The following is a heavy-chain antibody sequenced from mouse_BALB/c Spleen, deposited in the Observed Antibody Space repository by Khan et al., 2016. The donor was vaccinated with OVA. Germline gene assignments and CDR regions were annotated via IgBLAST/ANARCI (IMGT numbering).Heavy chain of an antibody. D-gene: IGHD2-12*01. CDR3: ARPPYFSYSLDH. J-gene: IGHJ4*01. CDR1: GYTFTNYG. CDR2: INTFTGEP. Sequence: QIQLVQSGPEMKKPGETVKISCKASGYTFTNYGMNWVKQSPGKALKWMGWINTFTGEPTYAYDFKGRFAFSLETSASTAYLQMNNLKNENTTTYFCARPPYFSYSLDHWGQGTSVTVSS. V-gene: IGHV9-3-1*01.